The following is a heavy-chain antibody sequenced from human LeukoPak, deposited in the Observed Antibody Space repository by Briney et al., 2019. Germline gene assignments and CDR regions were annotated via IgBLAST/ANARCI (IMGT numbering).Heavy chain of an antibody. CDR1: GFTFSSYI. CDR2: ISNSGSTI. J-gene: IGHJ4*02. Sequence: GGSLRLCCAASGFTFSSYIMNWVRQAPGKGLEWLSYISNSGSTIYYADSVKGRFSISRDNAKNSLWLQMSSLRAEDTAVYYCARGRGSCSGGTCYVDFWGQGTLVTVSS. V-gene: IGHV3-48*01. CDR3: ARGRGSCSGGTCYVDF. D-gene: IGHD2-15*01.